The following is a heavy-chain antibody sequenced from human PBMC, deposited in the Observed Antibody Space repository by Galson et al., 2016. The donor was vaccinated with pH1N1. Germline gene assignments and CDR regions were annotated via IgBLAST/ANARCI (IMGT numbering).Heavy chain of an antibody. CDR1: GFPLSSSGMC. V-gene: IGHV2-70*01. J-gene: IGHJ4*02. D-gene: IGHD4-17*01. Sequence: PALVKPTQTLTPTCTFSGFPLSSSGMCVSWIRRPPGKALEWLALIDWDDDKYYSTSLKTRLTISKDTSKNQVILTMTNIDPVDTATYYCARFQYGDYVKFFDYWGQGTLVTVSS. CDR2: IDWDDDK. CDR3: ARFQYGDYVKFFDY.